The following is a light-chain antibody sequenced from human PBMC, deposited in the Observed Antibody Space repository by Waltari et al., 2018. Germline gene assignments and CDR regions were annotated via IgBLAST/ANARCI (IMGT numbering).Light chain of an antibody. CDR1: SLRRYY. Sequence: SSELTQDPTVSVALGQTVRITCQGDSLRRYYPSWYQQRPGQAPILVFYGQSSRPSGIPDRFSGSISGNTASVTITGAQAEDEADYYCHSRDSSSTRFFGGGTRLTV. V-gene: IGLV3-19*01. CDR3: HSRDSSSTRF. J-gene: IGLJ2*01. CDR2: GQS.